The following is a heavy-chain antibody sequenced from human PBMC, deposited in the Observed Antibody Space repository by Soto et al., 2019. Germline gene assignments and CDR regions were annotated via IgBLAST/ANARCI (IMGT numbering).Heavy chain of an antibody. CDR2: IFYSGNT. D-gene: IGHD3-10*01. V-gene: IGHV4-31*03. CDR3: AREGRSAAPQAGFDL. J-gene: IGHJ4*02. CDR1: GNSLSTGAYY. Sequence: SETLSLSCTVAGNSLSTGAYYWSWLRQHPVKGLEWIGHIFYSGNTHYSPSLESRVTISVDTSKNQFSIKLTSVTVADTAVYYCAREGRSAAPQAGFDLWGQGTLVTVSS.